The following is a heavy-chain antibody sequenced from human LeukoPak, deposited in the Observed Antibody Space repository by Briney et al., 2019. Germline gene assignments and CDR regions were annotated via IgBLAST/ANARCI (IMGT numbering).Heavy chain of an antibody. CDR2: ISSSSSYI. V-gene: IGHV3-21*01. CDR3: ARGGEHYYDSSGLDY. Sequence: GGSLRLSCAASGFTFSSYSMNWVRQAPGKGLEWVSSISSSSSYIYYADSVKGRFTISRDNAKNSLYLQMNSLRAEDTAVYYCARGGEHYYDSSGLDYWGQGTLVTVSS. CDR1: GFTFSSYS. J-gene: IGHJ4*02. D-gene: IGHD3-22*01.